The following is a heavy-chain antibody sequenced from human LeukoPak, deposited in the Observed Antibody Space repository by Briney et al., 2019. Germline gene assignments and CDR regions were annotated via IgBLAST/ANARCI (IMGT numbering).Heavy chain of an antibody. J-gene: IGHJ4*02. Sequence: GGSLRLSCAASGFTFSSYGMHWVRQAPGKGLEWVAVIWYDGSNIYYADSVKGRFTISRDNSKNTLYLQMNSLRAEDTAVYYCARDRDPRDPYYFDYWGQGTLVTVSS. D-gene: IGHD5-24*01. V-gene: IGHV3-33*01. CDR2: IWYDGSNI. CDR1: GFTFSSYG. CDR3: ARDRDPRDPYYFDY.